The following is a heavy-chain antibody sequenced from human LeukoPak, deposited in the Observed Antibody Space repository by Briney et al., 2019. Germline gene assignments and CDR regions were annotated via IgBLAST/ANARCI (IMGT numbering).Heavy chain of an antibody. J-gene: IGHJ4*02. V-gene: IGHV4-38-2*01. CDR2: IYHSGST. CDR3: ARTYSYGYVDY. Sequence: SETLSLTCAVSGYSISSGYYWGGIRQPPGEGREWIGSIYHSGSTYYNPSLKSRVTISVDTSKNQFSLKLSYVTAEDTAVYYCARTYSYGYVDYWGQGTLVTVSS. D-gene: IGHD5-18*01. CDR1: GYSISSGYY.